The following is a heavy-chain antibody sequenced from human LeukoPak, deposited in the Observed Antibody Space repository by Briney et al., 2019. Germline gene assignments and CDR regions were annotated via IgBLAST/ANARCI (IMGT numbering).Heavy chain of an antibody. D-gene: IGHD3-16*01. V-gene: IGHV3-66*01. Sequence: PGGSLRLSCTASGFTVSSNYMSWVRQAPGKGLEWVSVIYSGGSTYYADSVKGRFTISRDNSKNTLYLQMNSLRAEDTAVYYCARAGPYDYYFDYWGQGTLVTVSS. CDR3: ARAGPYDYYFDY. CDR2: IYSGGST. CDR1: GFTVSSNY. J-gene: IGHJ4*02.